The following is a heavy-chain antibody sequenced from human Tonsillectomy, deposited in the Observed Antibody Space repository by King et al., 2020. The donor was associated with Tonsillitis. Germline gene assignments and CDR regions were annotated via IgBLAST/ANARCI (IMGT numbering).Heavy chain of an antibody. D-gene: IGHD2-21*01. CDR1: GFTVSNNY. Sequence: VQLVESGGGLVQPGGSLRLSCAVSGFTVSNNYMSWVRQAPGKGLEWVSLIQIGGTTFYAEYVKGRFTISRHNSDNTLYLQMNSLRTEDTAIYYCTRGPQLWFEVADAWGQGTTVTVSS. J-gene: IGHJ6*02. CDR3: TRGPQLWFEVADA. CDR2: IQIGGTT. V-gene: IGHV3-53*04.